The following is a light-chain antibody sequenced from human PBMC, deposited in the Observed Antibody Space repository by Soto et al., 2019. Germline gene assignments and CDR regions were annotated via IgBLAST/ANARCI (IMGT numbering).Light chain of an antibody. Sequence: DIQMTQSPSSLFASIGDRVTITCRASENIARYLNWYQQRPGKAPNLLICAASSLQSGVPSRFSGSGSGTDFTLTINSLQPEDFATYYCQQSYSNPRTFGQGTKVDIK. CDR1: ENIARY. CDR3: QQSYSNPRT. V-gene: IGKV1-39*01. J-gene: IGKJ1*01. CDR2: AAS.